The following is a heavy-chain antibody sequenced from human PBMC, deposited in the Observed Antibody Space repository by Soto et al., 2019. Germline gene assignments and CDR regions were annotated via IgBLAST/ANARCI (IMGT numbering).Heavy chain of an antibody. CDR2: ISTNNGNT. Sequence: ASVKVSFKASGYTFTDHGINWVRQAPGQGLEWMAWISTNNGNTNYAQSLQGRVTLTTDTSTSTAYMELRSLRSVDTAIYYCAIPRAGAYGLDVWGQGTTVTVSS. CDR1: GYTFTDHG. CDR3: AIPRAGAYGLDV. J-gene: IGHJ6*02. D-gene: IGHD3-10*01. V-gene: IGHV1-18*01.